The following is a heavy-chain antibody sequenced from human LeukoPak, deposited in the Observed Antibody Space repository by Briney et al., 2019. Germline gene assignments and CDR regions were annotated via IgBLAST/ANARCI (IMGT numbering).Heavy chain of an antibody. Sequence: PSETLSLTCTVSGGSISSSSYYWGWIRQPPGKGLEWIGSIYYSGSTYYNPSLKSRVTISVDTSKNQLSLKLSSVTPADTPVYFCARQATGFHPWGQGTLVSVPS. CDR1: GGSISSSSYY. CDR2: IYYSGST. V-gene: IGHV4-39*01. D-gene: IGHD1-1*01. CDR3: ARQATGFHP. J-gene: IGHJ5*02.